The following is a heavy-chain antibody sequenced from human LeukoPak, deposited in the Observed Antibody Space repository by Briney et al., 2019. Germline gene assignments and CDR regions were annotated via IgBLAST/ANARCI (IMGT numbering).Heavy chain of an antibody. Sequence: SDTLSHTCTVSGGSISSGDNYWSRIRQPPEKGLEWIGYIYYSGSTYYTPSLRGRVTISVDTSKNQFSLNLSSVTAADTAVYYCARGYSLVYWGQGTLVTVSS. CDR3: ARGYSLVY. V-gene: IGHV4-30-4*02. J-gene: IGHJ4*02. CDR1: GGSISSGDNY. CDR2: IYYSGST. D-gene: IGHD5-18*01.